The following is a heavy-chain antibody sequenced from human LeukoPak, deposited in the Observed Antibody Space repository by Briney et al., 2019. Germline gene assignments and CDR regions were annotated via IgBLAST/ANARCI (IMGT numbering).Heavy chain of an antibody. D-gene: IGHD2-2*02. CDR2: INPNSGGT. Sequence: ASVKVSCKASGYPFTGYYMHWVRQAPGQGLEWMGRINPNSGGTNYAQKFQGGVTMTRDTSISTAYMELSRLRSDDTAVYYCARDLGLQYQLLYDAFDIWGQGTMVTVSS. CDR1: GYPFTGYY. V-gene: IGHV1-2*06. J-gene: IGHJ3*02. CDR3: ARDLGLQYQLLYDAFDI.